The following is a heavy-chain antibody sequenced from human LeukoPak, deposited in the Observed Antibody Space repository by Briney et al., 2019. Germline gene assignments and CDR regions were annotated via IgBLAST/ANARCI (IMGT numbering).Heavy chain of an antibody. V-gene: IGHV3-30*02. J-gene: IGHJ4*02. Sequence: QAGGSLRLSCAASGFTFSSYAMSWVRQAPGKGLEWVAFIRYDGSNKYYADSVKGRFTISRDNSKNTLYLQMNSLRAEDTAVYYCAKDSGRFTVGYYFDYWGQGTLVTVSS. CDR3: AKDSGRFTVGYYFDY. CDR1: GFTFSSYA. D-gene: IGHD3-10*01. CDR2: IRYDGSNK.